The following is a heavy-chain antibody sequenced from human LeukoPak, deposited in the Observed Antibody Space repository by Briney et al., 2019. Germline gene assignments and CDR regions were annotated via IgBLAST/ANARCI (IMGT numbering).Heavy chain of an antibody. CDR2: INPNSGGT. CDR3: ARVLYGSGSYCLGY. D-gene: IGHD3-10*01. J-gene: IGHJ4*02. CDR1: GYTFTGYY. Sequence: ASVKVSCKASGYTFTGYYIHWVRQAPGQGLEWMGWINPNSGGTNYAQKFQGWVTMTRDTSISTVYMELSRLRSDDTAVYYCARVLYGSGSYCLGYWGQGTLVTVSS. V-gene: IGHV1-2*04.